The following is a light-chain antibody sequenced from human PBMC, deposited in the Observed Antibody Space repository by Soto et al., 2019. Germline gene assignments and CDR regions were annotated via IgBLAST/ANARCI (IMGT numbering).Light chain of an antibody. Sequence: DIVMTQSPATLSVSPGERATLSCRASQSINSNLAWYQQKPGQPHRLLIYGASTRATNITDRFSGSGYGTEFTLTISSLQSEDFGVYYCHQYNRWPPLTFGGGTKVEIK. CDR2: GAS. J-gene: IGKJ4*01. V-gene: IGKV3-15*01. CDR3: HQYNRWPPLT. CDR1: QSINSN.